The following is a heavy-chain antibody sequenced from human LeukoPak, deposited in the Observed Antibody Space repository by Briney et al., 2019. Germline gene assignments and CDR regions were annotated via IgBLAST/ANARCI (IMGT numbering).Heavy chain of an antibody. J-gene: IGHJ6*02. CDR2: IDYSGGSI. V-gene: IGHV3-23*01. D-gene: IGHD3-10*01. CDR1: GVTFSNYA. CDR3: AKVPYSDYGSGRPPFLDV. Sequence: GGSLRLSCAASGVTFSNYAMTWVRQAPGQGLEWVSSIDYSGGSIYYADSVKGRFTISRDNSKTTLYMQTNSLRAEDPAIYYCAKVPYSDYGSGRPPFLDVWGQGTTVAVS.